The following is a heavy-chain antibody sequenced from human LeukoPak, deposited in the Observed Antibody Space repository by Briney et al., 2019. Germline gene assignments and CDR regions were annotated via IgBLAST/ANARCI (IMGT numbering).Heavy chain of an antibody. Sequence: ASVKVSCKASGYTFTSYYMHWVRQAPGQGLEWMGIINPSGGSTSYAQKFQGRVTMTRDMSTSTVYMELSSLRSEDTAVYYCARGARYDDSSGYQGFPGTLDYWGQGTLVTVSS. J-gene: IGHJ4*02. CDR2: INPSGGST. CDR3: ARGARYDDSSGYQGFPGTLDY. V-gene: IGHV1-46*01. CDR1: GYTFTSYY. D-gene: IGHD3-22*01.